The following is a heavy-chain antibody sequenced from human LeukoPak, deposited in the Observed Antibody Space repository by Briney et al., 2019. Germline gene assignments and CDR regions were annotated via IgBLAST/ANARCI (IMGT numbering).Heavy chain of an antibody. J-gene: IGHJ4*02. CDR2: ISSASINI. V-gene: IGHV3-48*04. CDR1: GFTFSSYR. Sequence: GGALRLSCADTGFTFSSYRLNWGRQAPGKGRGWGSFISSASINIYYADSVKGPFNISKDNAEKSLYLQMNSLRAADTAVYYCSRDRGGSYSAIDYWGQGTLVTVSS. CDR3: SRDRGGSYSAIDY. D-gene: IGHD2-15*01.